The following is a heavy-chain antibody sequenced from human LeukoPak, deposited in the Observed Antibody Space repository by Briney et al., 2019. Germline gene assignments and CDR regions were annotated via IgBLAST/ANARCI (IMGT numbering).Heavy chain of an antibody. CDR3: ARVKTRGSYGAFDI. J-gene: IGHJ3*02. CDR1: GGSISSSSYY. D-gene: IGHD1-26*01. Sequence: SETLSLTCTVSGGSISSSSYYWGWIRQPPGKGLECIGEINHSGSTNYNPSLKSRVTISVDTSKNQFSLKLSSVTAADTAVYYCARVKTRGSYGAFDIWGQGTMVTVSS. CDR2: INHSGST. V-gene: IGHV4-39*07.